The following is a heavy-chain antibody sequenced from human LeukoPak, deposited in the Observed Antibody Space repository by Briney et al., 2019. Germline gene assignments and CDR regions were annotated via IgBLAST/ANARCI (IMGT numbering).Heavy chain of an antibody. CDR2: IYSGGST. J-gene: IGHJ4*02. D-gene: IGHD1-26*01. Sequence: GGSLRLSCAASGFTFSSYGMSWVRQAPGKGLEWVSVIYSGGSTYYADSVKGRFTISRDNSKNTLYLQMNSLRAEDTAVYYCAKVGANLLIDYWGQGTLVTVSS. V-gene: IGHV3-53*01. CDR3: AKVGANLLIDY. CDR1: GFTFSSYG.